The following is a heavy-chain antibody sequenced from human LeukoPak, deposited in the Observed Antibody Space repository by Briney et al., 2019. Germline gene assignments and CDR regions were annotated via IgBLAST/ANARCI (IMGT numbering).Heavy chain of an antibody. Sequence: GGSLRLSCAASAFTFSRYGMHWVRQAPGKGLEWVANIKTDGSQIYYVDSVKGRFTISRDNAKNSLYLQMNSLRAEDTAVYYCARDLNWETYWGQGTLVSVSS. CDR3: ARDLNWETY. V-gene: IGHV3-7*01. D-gene: IGHD7-27*01. CDR1: AFTFSRYG. CDR2: IKTDGSQI. J-gene: IGHJ4*02.